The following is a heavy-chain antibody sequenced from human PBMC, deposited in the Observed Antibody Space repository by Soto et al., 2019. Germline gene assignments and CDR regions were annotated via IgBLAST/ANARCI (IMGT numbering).Heavy chain of an antibody. CDR1: GGFVSSGSYY. CDR3: ARVERGTATTVVDAFDI. D-gene: IGHD1-1*01. V-gene: IGHV4-34*01. J-gene: IGHJ3*02. Sequence: QVQLQQWGAGLLKPPETLSLTCAVYGGFVSSGSYYWSWIRQPPGKGLEWIGEMSHSGGTHFNPSLKSRLTISVDTSKNQFSLKMSSVTAADTALYYCARVERGTATTVVDAFDIWGPGTMVTVSS. CDR2: MSHSGGT.